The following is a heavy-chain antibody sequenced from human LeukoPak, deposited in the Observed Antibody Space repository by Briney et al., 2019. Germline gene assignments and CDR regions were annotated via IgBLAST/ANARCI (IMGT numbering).Heavy chain of an antibody. CDR1: GYTFTSYG. Sequence: ASVKVSCKASGYTFTSYGISWVRQAPGQGLEWMGWISAYNGNTNYAQKLQGRVTITADKSTSTAYMELSSLRSEDTAVYYCARTPYSSSWYVVFGLDYWGQGTLVTVSS. CDR3: ARTPYSSSWYVVFGLDY. D-gene: IGHD6-13*01. J-gene: IGHJ4*02. CDR2: ISAYNGNT. V-gene: IGHV1-18*01.